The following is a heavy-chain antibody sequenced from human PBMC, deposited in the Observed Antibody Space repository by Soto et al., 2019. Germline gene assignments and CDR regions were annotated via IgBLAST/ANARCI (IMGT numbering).Heavy chain of an antibody. D-gene: IGHD3-10*01. CDR3: AAELGFGKLSVV. CDR2: IILLFGTT. J-gene: IGHJ6*02. CDR1: GDTFKNCV. V-gene: IGHV1-69*01. Sequence: QVQVVQSGVEVRRPGSSVKVSCKASGDTFKNCVISWVRQAPGQGLEWMGGIILLFGTTHFAQRFQGRLTNTTDESTTTAYIELSRLRSEDTATYYCAAELGFGKLSVVWGQGTTVIVSS.